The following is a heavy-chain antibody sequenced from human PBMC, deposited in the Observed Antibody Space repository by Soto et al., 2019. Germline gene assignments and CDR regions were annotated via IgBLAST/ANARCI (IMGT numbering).Heavy chain of an antibody. Sequence: YAMSWVRQAPGKGLEWVSSINVGDAGTNYADSVKGRFTISRDNSKNTLYLQMNFLRADDMAIYYCAKNYQFDCWGQGTLVTVSS. V-gene: IGHV3-23*01. J-gene: IGHJ4*02. CDR1: YA. D-gene: IGHD2-2*01. CDR2: INVGDAGT. CDR3: AKNYQFDC.